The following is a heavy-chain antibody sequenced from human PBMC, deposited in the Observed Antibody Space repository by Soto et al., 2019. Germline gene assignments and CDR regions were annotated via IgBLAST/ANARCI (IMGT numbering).Heavy chain of an antibody. V-gene: IGHV3-23*01. CDR3: AKLRGPSYYFYDMDA. CDR1: GFIFSNYA. Sequence: EVQLLESGGGVVQPGGSLTLSCAASGFIFSNYAMTWVRQAPGKGLEWVSSRGSGGSTYQADSVEGRFIISRDKYKNMLLLQMASLRDEDTSVYYCAKLRGPSYYFYDMDAWGKGTTVIVS. CDR2: SRGSGGST. J-gene: IGHJ6*03.